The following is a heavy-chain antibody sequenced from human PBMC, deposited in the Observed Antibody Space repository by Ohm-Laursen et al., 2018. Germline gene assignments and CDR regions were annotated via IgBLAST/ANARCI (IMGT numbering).Heavy chain of an antibody. CDR2: ISYDGSNK. D-gene: IGHD5-12*01. CDR1: GFTFSSYG. V-gene: IGHV3-30*03. J-gene: IGHJ5*02. Sequence: SLRLSCTASGFTFSSYGMPWVRQAPGKGLEWVAVISYDGSNKYYADSVKGRFTISRDNSKNTLYLQMNSLRAEDTAVYYCARDRGYSEFDPWGQGTLVTVSS. CDR3: ARDRGYSEFDP.